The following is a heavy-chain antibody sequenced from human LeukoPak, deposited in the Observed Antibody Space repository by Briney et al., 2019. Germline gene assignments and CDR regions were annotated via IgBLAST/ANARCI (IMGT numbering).Heavy chain of an antibody. Sequence: PGGSLRLSCAASGFTFSSYGMHWVRQAPGKGLEWVAVIWYGGSNKYYADSVKGRFTISRDNSKNTLYLQMNSLRAEDTAVYYCARAAVIVVVISDYWGQGTLVTVSS. CDR2: IWYGGSNK. D-gene: IGHD3-22*01. CDR1: GFTFSSYG. V-gene: IGHV3-33*01. CDR3: ARAAVIVVVISDY. J-gene: IGHJ4*02.